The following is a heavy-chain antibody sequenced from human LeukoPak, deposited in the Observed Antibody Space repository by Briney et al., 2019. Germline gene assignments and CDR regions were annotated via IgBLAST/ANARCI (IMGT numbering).Heavy chain of an antibody. V-gene: IGHV4-34*01. CDR1: GGSFSGYY. D-gene: IGHD4/OR15-4a*01. CDR2: INHSGST. CDR3: ARGIYTNYAPAQFDY. J-gene: IGHJ4*02. Sequence: PSETLSLTCAVYGGSFSGYYWSWIRQPPGKGLEWIGEINHSGSTNYNPSLKSRVTILVDTSKNRFSLKLSSVTAADTAVYYCARGIYTNYAPAQFDYWGQGTLVTVSS.